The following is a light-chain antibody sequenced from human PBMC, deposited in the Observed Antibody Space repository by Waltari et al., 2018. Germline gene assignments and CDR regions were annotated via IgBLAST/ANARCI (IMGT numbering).Light chain of an antibody. J-gene: IGLJ2*01. Sequence: SYELTQPPSVSVSPGQTARLTCPGDRLGDKDAYWYQQKPGQSPVRVIYQDSRRSSGIPERFSGSNSGNTATLTISGSQAMDEADYYCQAWDSNTVVFGGGTKLTVL. CDR2: QDS. V-gene: IGLV3-1*01. CDR3: QAWDSNTVV. CDR1: RLGDKD.